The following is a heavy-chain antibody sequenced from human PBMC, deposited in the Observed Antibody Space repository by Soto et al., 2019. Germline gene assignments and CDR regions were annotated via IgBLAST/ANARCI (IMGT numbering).Heavy chain of an antibody. CDR3: ARVVILVPTASTHYYYHMDV. Sequence: QVQLVQSGAEVRKPGSSVTVSCKASGGTFSNYAISWVRQAPGQGLEWMGGIIPIVGTGSDAQKFQGRVTSPADEPTTTAYMELSSLRFEDTAVYYCARVVILVPTASTHYYYHMDVWGPGTTVTVSS. CDR2: IIPIVGTG. J-gene: IGHJ6*02. V-gene: IGHV1-69*01. CDR1: GGTFSNYA. D-gene: IGHD2-2*01.